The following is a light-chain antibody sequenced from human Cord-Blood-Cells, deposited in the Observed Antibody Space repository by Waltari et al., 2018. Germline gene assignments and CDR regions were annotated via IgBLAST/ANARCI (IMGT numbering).Light chain of an antibody. CDR1: RYKTGRNS. V-gene: IGLV1-47*01. J-gene: IGLJ2*01. CDR3: AAWDDSLSGVV. CDR2: RNN. Sequence: QSVLTQPPSASGPHGPRVTISCSGRRYKTGRNSVSCYQQLPGSAPELLIYRNNRRPSWVPDRFSGSKSGTSASLAISGLRSEEEADYYCAAWDDSLSGVVFGGGTKLTVL.